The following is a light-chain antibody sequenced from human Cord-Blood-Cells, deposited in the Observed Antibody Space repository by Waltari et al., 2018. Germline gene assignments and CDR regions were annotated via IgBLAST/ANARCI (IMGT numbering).Light chain of an antibody. Sequence: QSVLTQPPSASGTPGQRVTISCSGSSSNIRSNYVYWYQQLPGTAPKLLIYRNNQRPSGVPSRFSHPKSPPSASLATIGLRSEDESDYYCAAWDDSLSGRVFGGGTKLPVL. CDR1: SSNIRSNY. CDR2: RNN. V-gene: IGLV1-47*01. CDR3: AAWDDSLSGRV. J-gene: IGLJ3*02.